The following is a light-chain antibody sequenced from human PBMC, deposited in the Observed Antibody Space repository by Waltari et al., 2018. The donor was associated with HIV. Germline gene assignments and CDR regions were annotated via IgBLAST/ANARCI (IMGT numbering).Light chain of an antibody. Sequence: VLPQPPSVSGPPGQRVTTSCSGSSSTIGGNTVNWVPQLPGTAPKLLIYTNNQRPSGVPDRFPGSKSGPSASLAISGLQSEDEADYYCAAWDDSLNGVVFGRGTKLTVL. CDR2: TNN. J-gene: IGLJ2*01. CDR1: SSTIGGNT. CDR3: AAWDDSLNGVV. V-gene: IGLV1-44*01.